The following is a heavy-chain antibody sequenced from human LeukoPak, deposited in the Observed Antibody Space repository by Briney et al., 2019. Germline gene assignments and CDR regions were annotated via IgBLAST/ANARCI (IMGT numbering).Heavy chain of an antibody. CDR3: AKVRQGYSGYPYFDY. CDR2: IWYDGSNK. V-gene: IGHV3-33*06. Sequence: GGSLRLSCAASGFTFSSYGMHWVRQAPGKGLEWVAVIWYDGSNKYCADSVKGRFTISRDNSKNTLYLQMNSLRAEDTAVYYCAKVRQGYSGYPYFDYWGQGTLVTVSS. J-gene: IGHJ4*02. CDR1: GFTFSSYG. D-gene: IGHD5-12*01.